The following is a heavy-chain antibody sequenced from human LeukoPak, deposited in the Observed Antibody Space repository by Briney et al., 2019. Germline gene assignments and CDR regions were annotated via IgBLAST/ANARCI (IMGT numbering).Heavy chain of an antibody. J-gene: IGHJ4*02. V-gene: IGHV1-2*02. D-gene: IGHD6-13*01. Sequence: GASVKVSCKASGYTFTGYYMHWVRQAPGQGLEWMGWINPNSGGANYAQKFQGRVTMTGDTSISTAYMELSRLRSDDTAMYYCARESSSWVRVDYWGQGTLVTVSS. CDR2: INPNSGGA. CDR1: GYTFTGYY. CDR3: ARESSSWVRVDY.